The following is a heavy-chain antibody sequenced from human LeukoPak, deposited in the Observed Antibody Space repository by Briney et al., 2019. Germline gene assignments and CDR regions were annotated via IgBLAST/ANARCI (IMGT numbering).Heavy chain of an antibody. CDR2: MFYSEST. D-gene: IGHD6-13*01. CDR3: AREGSSSPWGMDV. J-gene: IGHJ6*02. V-gene: IGHV4-59*01. CDR1: GGSISSYY. Sequence: SETLSLTCTVSGGSISSYYWSWIRQPPGKGLEWIGYMFYSESTKYNPSLKSRVTISVDKSKNQFSLHMSSVTAADTAVYYCAREGSSSPWGMDVWGQGTTVTVSS.